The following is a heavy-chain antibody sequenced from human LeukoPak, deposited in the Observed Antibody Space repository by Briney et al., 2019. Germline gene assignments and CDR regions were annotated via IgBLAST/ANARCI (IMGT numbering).Heavy chain of an antibody. D-gene: IGHD5-18*01. J-gene: IGHJ6*03. Sequence: GGSLRLSCAASGFTFSSYAMSWVRQAPGKGLEWVSGIRSSGGSTDSADSVKGRFTISRDNSKNTLYLKMNSLRAEDPAVYYCAKGSESGYSYGYYYYYYMDVWGKGTTVTVSS. CDR3: AKGSESGYSYGYYYYYYMDV. CDR1: GFTFSSYA. V-gene: IGHV3-23*01. CDR2: IRSSGGST.